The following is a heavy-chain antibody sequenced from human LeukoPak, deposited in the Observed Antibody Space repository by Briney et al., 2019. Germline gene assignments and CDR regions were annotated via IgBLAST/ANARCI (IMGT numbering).Heavy chain of an antibody. Sequence: SVKVSCKASGGTFSSYAISWVRQAPGQGLEWMGGIIPIFGTANYAQKFQGRVTITADESTSTAYMELSSLRSEDTAVYYCAREARLRYFDGLLSYWGQGTLVTVSS. CDR3: AREARLRYFDGLLSY. J-gene: IGHJ4*02. V-gene: IGHV1-69*13. D-gene: IGHD3-9*01. CDR1: GGTFSSYA. CDR2: IIPIFGTA.